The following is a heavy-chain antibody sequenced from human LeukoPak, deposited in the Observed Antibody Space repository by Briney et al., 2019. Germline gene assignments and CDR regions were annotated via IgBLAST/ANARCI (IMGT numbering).Heavy chain of an antibody. D-gene: IGHD2-2*01. CDR3: AKHHCSSISCHGRSSGDFDY. CDR2: TSYDGSNK. V-gene: IGHV3-30*18. CDR1: GFTFSSYG. Sequence: GGSLRLSCAASGFTFSSYGMHWVRQAPGKGLEWVAVTSYDGSNKYHADSLKGRFTISRDNSKNTLYLQMNSLRAEDTAVYYCAKHHCSSISCHGRSSGDFDYWGQGTLVTVSS. J-gene: IGHJ4*02.